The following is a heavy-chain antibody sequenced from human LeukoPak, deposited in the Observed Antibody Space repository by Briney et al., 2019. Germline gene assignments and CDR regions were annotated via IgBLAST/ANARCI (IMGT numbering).Heavy chain of an antibody. CDR3: ARVGSSSWYGIPLGY. CDR2: MNPNSGNT. J-gene: IGHJ4*02. V-gene: IGHV1-8*01. D-gene: IGHD6-13*01. CDR1: GYTFTSYD. Sequence: ASVKVSCKASGYTFTSYDINWVRQATGQGLEWMGGMNPNSGNTGYAQKFQGRVTMTRNTSISTAYMELSSLRSEDTAVYYCARVGSSSWYGIPLGYWGQGTLVTVSS.